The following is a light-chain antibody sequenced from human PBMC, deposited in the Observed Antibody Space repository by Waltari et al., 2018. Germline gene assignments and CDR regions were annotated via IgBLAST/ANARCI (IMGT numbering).Light chain of an antibody. Sequence: EIVMTQSPATLSVSPGDTALLSRRARETVAGNFAWYQQGAGQAPRLLIYGTVTRATGIPARFRGSGSGTEFTLTISSLQSEDFAVYHCQQYKIWPQTFGQGTKVEIK. J-gene: IGKJ1*01. CDR2: GTV. V-gene: IGKV3-15*01. CDR1: ETVAGN. CDR3: QQYKIWPQT.